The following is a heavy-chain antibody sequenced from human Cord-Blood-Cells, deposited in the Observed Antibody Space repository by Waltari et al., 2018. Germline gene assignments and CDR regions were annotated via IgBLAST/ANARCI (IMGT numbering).Heavy chain of an antibody. V-gene: IGHV4-4*07. D-gene: IGHD3-22*01. CDR2: IYTSGST. Sequence: QVQLQESGPGLVKPSETLSLTCTVSGGSISIYYWSWIRQPAGKGLEWIGRIYTSGSTNYNPSLKSRVTMSVDTSKNQFSLKLSSVTAADTAVYYCARDDSSGYYYYYGMDVWGQGTTVTVSS. CDR1: GGSISIYY. CDR3: ARDDSSGYYYYYGMDV. J-gene: IGHJ6*02.